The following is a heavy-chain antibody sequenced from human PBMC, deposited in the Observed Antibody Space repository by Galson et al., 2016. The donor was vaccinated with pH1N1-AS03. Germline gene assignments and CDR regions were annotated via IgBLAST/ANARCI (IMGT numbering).Heavy chain of an antibody. CDR3: ARRSPWSPVPTFYSDY. D-gene: IGHD4/OR15-4a*01. J-gene: IGHJ4*02. Sequence: SLRLSCAASGFTFSTFSMSWARQTPGRGLEWVSSISASATDTYYADSVKGRFTISRDNSRDTLYLQMSNLRAEDTAVYYCARRSPWSPVPTFYSDYWGQGTLVTVSS. CDR1: GFTFSTFS. V-gene: IGHV3-23*01. CDR2: ISASATDT.